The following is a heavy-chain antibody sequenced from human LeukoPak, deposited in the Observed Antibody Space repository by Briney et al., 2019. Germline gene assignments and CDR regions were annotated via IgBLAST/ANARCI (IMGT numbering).Heavy chain of an antibody. D-gene: IGHD6-19*01. CDR1: GFTFSSYS. J-gene: IGHJ4*02. V-gene: IGHV3-21*01. CDR3: ARLYYGQWLARGYFDY. CDR2: ISSSSSYI. Sequence: GGSLRLSCAASGFTFSSYSMNWVRQAPGKGLEWVSSISSSSSYIYYADSVKGRFTISRDNAKNSLYLQMNSLRAEDTAVYYCARLYYGQWLARGYFDYWGQGTLVTVSS.